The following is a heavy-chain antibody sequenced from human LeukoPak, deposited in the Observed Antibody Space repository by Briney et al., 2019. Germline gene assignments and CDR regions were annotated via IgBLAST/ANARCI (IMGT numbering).Heavy chain of an antibody. V-gene: IGHV1-58*02. D-gene: IGHD3-10*01. CDR3: AASTMVRGVINGPPDY. CDR2: IVVGSGNT. Sequence: PLASVKVSCKASRFTFTSSAMQWVRQARGQRLEWIGWIVVGSGNTNYAQKFQERVTITRDMSTSTAYMELSSLRSEDTAVYYCAASTMVRGVINGPPDYWGQGTLVTVSS. J-gene: IGHJ4*02. CDR1: RFTFTSSA.